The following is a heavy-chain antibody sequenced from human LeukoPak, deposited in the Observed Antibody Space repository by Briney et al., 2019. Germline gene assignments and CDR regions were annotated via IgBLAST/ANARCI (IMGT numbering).Heavy chain of an antibody. CDR2: IYPGDSDT. D-gene: IGHD6-13*01. V-gene: IGHV5-51*01. CDR1: GYSFTSYW. Sequence: GESLKISCKGSGYSFTSYWIGWVRQMPGKGLEWMGIIYPGDSDTRYSPSFQGQATISADKSISTAYLQWSSLKASDTAMYYCARHVAGGSTSPGVAAAGSLDYWGQGTLVTVSS. J-gene: IGHJ4*02. CDR3: ARHVAGGSTSPGVAAAGSLDY.